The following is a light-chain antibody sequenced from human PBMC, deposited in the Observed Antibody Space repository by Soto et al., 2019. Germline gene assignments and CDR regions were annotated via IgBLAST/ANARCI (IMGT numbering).Light chain of an antibody. Sequence: EIVLTQSPGTLSLSPGERATLSCRASQIITSSYLTWYQLKPGQAPRLLVYGAPSRAAGIPDRFSGSGSGTDFTLTISRLEPEACAVYYCQQYGNSPPTFGQGTKVEIK. V-gene: IGKV3-20*01. J-gene: IGKJ1*01. CDR1: QIITSSY. CDR3: QQYGNSPPT. CDR2: GAP.